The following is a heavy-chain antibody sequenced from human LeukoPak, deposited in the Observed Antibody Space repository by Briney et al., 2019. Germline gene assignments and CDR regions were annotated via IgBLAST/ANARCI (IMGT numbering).Heavy chain of an antibody. CDR2: ISYDGSNK. V-gene: IGHV3-30-3*01. Sequence: PGRSLRLSCAASGFTFSSYAMHWVRQAPGKGLEWVAVISYDGSNKYYAASVKGRFTISRDNSKNTLYLQMNSLRAEDTAVYYCARDLPPVPAAISNYYYYYGMDVWGQGTTVTVSS. J-gene: IGHJ6*02. D-gene: IGHD2-2*01. CDR1: GFTFSSYA. CDR3: ARDLPPVPAAISNYYYYYGMDV.